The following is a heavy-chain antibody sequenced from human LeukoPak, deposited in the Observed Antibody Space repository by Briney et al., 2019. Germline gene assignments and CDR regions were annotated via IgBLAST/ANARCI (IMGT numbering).Heavy chain of an antibody. CDR1: GGSISSGGYY. J-gene: IGHJ4*02. D-gene: IGHD2-8*02. V-gene: IGHV4-39*01. Sequence: PSETLSLTCAVSGGSISSGGYYWDWIRQSPGKGLEWIGNIYYDGSTHYKPSLKSRVTISVDTSKNQFSLKLSSVTAADTALYYCARQVEYTTSLGRKQFDYWGQGTLVTVSS. CDR3: ARQVEYTTSLGRKQFDY. CDR2: IYYDGST.